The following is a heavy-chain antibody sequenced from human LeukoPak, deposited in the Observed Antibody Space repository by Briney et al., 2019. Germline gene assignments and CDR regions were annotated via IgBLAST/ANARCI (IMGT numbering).Heavy chain of an antibody. V-gene: IGHV1-3*01. Sequence: GASVKVSCKASGYTFTSYAMHWVRQAPGHRLAWMGWINAGNGDTRYSQKFQDRVTFTRDTSASTAYMELSSLRSEDTAVYYCARYTSSSPGWFAHWGQGTLVTVSS. J-gene: IGHJ5*02. CDR3: ARYTSSSPGWFAH. D-gene: IGHD6-13*01. CDR1: GYTFTSYA. CDR2: INAGNGDT.